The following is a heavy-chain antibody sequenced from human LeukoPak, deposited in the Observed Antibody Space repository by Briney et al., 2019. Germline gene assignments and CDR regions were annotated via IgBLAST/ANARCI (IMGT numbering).Heavy chain of an antibody. D-gene: IGHD6-13*01. J-gene: IGHJ4*02. CDR3: ARGASSSWNLDC. V-gene: IGHV4-59*12. CDR1: GGSISNYY. Sequence: SETLSLTCTVSGGSISNYYWNWIRQPPGKGLEWVGYISYSGGTNYNPSLKSRVTISIDTSKNQFSLNLSSVTAADTAVYYCARGASSSWNLDCWGQGTLVTVSS. CDR2: ISYSGGT.